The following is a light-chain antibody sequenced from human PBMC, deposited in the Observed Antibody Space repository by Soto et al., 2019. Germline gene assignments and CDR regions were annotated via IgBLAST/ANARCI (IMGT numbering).Light chain of an antibody. Sequence: EIVLTQSPATLSLSPGERATLSCRASQSLSSSYLACYQQKPGQAPRLLMYGASSRATGIPARFSGSGSGTDFTLTIIRLEPEDFAVYYCQQSGSSPITFGQGTRLEFK. J-gene: IGKJ5*01. CDR2: GAS. CDR3: QQSGSSPIT. CDR1: QSLSSSY. V-gene: IGKV3-20*01.